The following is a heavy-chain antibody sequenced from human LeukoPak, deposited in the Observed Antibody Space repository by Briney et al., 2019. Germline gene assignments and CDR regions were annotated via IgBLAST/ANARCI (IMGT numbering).Heavy chain of an antibody. CDR3: ARVHQGLDY. V-gene: IGHV4-4*02. J-gene: IGHJ4*02. D-gene: IGHD2-2*01. CDR1: GFIFSSYW. Sequence: TGGSLRLSCAASGFIFSSYWMTWVRQAPGKGLEWIGEIYHSGSTNYNPSLKSRVTISVDKSKNQFSLKLSSVTAADTAVYYCARVHQGLDYWGQGTLVTVSS. CDR2: IYHSGST.